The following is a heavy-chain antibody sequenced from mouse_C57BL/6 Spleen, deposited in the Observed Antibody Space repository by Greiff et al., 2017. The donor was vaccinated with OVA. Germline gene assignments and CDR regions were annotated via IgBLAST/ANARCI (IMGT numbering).Heavy chain of an antibody. J-gene: IGHJ3*01. Sequence: EVQLQQSGPELVKPGASVKISCKASGYTFTDYYMNWVKQSHGKSLEWIGDINPNNGGTSYNQKFKGKATLTVDKSSSTAYMELRSLTSEDSAVYYCGRGRGHYSNLIFYWGQGTLVTVSA. CDR3: GRGRGHYSNLIFY. V-gene: IGHV1-26*01. CDR1: GYTFTDYY. CDR2: INPNNGGT. D-gene: IGHD2-5*01.